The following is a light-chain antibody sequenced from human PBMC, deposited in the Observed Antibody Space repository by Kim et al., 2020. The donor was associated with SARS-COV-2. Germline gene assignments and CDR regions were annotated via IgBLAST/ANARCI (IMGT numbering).Light chain of an antibody. CDR3: QQYGSSRT. CDR2: GAS. Sequence: FSPGERATLSCRASQSVSSSYLAWYQQKPGQAPRLLIYGASSRATGIPDRFSGSGSGTDFTLTISRLEPEDFAVYYCQQYGSSRTFGQGTRLEIK. CDR1: QSVSSSY. V-gene: IGKV3-20*01. J-gene: IGKJ5*01.